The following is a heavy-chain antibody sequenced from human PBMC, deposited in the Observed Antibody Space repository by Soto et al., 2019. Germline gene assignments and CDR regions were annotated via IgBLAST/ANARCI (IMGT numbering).Heavy chain of an antibody. J-gene: IGHJ5*02. D-gene: IGHD1-26*01. Sequence: GGSLRLSCAASGFTFSSYSMNWVRQAPGKGLEWVSSISSSSSYIYYADSVKGRFTISRDNAKNSLYLQMNSLRAEDTAVYYCERLGAAQDGGFWFDPWGQGTLVTVSS. V-gene: IGHV3-21*01. CDR2: ISSSSSYI. CDR1: GFTFSSYS. CDR3: ERLGAAQDGGFWFDP.